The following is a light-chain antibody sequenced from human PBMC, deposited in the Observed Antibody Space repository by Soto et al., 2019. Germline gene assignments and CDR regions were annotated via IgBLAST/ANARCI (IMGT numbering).Light chain of an antibody. CDR3: QQYGRSPRT. V-gene: IGKV1-5*01. Sequence: DIQMTQSPSTLSASVGDRVTITCRASQSLNNDLAWYQQKPGKAPNLLIYDASTLERGVPSRFSGTGSGTEFPLAINSLQPDDFAVYYCQQYGRSPRTFGQGTKVEIK. CDR2: DAS. J-gene: IGKJ1*01. CDR1: QSLNND.